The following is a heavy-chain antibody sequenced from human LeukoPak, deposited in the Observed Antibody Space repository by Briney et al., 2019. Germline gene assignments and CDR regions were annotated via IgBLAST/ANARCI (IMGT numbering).Heavy chain of an antibody. CDR1: GFTFDDYG. CDR3: ARGIQLWLNWFDP. D-gene: IGHD5-18*01. J-gene: IGHJ5*02. V-gene: IGHV3-20*04. Sequence: GGSLRLSCAASGFTFDDYGMSWVRQAPGKGLEGVSGINWNGVSTGYVDSVKGRFTISRDNAKNSVYLQMNSLRAEDTALYYCARGIQLWLNWFDPWGQGTLVTVSS. CDR2: INWNGVST.